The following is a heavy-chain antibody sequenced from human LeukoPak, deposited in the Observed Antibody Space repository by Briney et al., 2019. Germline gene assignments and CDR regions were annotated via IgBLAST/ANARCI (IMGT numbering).Heavy chain of an antibody. CDR1: GFTFSDYY. CDR3: ARLPLPDYGDELADY. J-gene: IGHJ4*02. Sequence: PGGSLRLSCAASGFTFSDYYMSWIRQAPGKGLEWVSYISSSGSTIYYAGSVKGRFTISRDNAKNSLYLQMNSLRAEDTAVYYCARLPLPDYGDELADYWGQGTLVTVSS. V-gene: IGHV3-11*01. D-gene: IGHD4-17*01. CDR2: ISSSGSTI.